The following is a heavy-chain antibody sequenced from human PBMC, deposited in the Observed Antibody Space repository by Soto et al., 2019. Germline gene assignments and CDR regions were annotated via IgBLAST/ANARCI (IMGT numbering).Heavy chain of an antibody. CDR2: ISAYNGNT. CDR1: GYTFTSYG. CDR3: ARDRGGNDASSWSDP. V-gene: IGHV1-18*01. D-gene: IGHD1-1*01. Sequence: ASVKVSCKASGYTFTSYGISWVRQAPGQGLEWMGWISAYNGNTNYAQKLQGRVTMTTDTSTSTAYMELRSLRSDDTAVYYCARDRGGNDASSWSDPWGQGTLVTVSS. J-gene: IGHJ5*02.